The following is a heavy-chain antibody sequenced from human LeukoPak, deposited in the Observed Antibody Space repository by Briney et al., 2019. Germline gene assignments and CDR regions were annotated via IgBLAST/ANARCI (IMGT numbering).Heavy chain of an antibody. D-gene: IGHD2-2*01. CDR2: VDHSGGT. V-gene: IGHV4-38-2*02. CDR3: ARLDIVVVPAAPPYYYYYMDV. Sequence: SETLSLTCTVSGYSLSSGYYWGWIRQPPGKGLEWIGGVDHSGGTYYNPSLKSRVTISVDTSKNQFSLKLSSVTAADTAVYYCARLDIVVVPAAPPYYYYYMDVWGKGTTVTVSS. J-gene: IGHJ6*03. CDR1: GYSLSSGYY.